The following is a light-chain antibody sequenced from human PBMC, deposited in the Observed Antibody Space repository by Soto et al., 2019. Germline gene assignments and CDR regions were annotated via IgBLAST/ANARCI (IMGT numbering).Light chain of an antibody. CDR1: QSLGSW. CDR3: QQYISYST. Sequence: DIQMTQSPSTLSASVGDRVTITCRASQSLGSWLAWYQQKPGKAPKLLIFDASNLDSGVPSRFSGSGSGTEFTLTISSLQPDDFATYYCQQYISYSTFGQGTKVDIK. J-gene: IGKJ2*01. CDR2: DAS. V-gene: IGKV1-5*01.